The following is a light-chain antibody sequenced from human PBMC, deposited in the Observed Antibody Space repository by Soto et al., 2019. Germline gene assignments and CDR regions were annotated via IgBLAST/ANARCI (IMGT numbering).Light chain of an antibody. CDR2: AAS. CDR3: QQLNAYPLT. CDR1: QAISTY. Sequence: DIQLTQSPSLLSASVGHSVTITCRASQAISTYLAWYQQTSGKAPKLLISAASTLQRGVPSRFRGSGSGTQFTLTISSLQTEDFATYYCQQLNAYPLTFGGGTKVDIK. J-gene: IGKJ4*01. V-gene: IGKV1-9*01.